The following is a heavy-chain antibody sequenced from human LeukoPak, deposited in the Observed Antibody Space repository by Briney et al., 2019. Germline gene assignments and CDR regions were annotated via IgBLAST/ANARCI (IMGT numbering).Heavy chain of an antibody. CDR2: IYPGDSDT. CDR1: GYSFTSYW. CDR3: ARHGLQADYGDYLGGDSSGYSPFDY. Sequence: PGESLKISCKGSGYSFTSYWIGWVRQMPGKGLEWMGIIYPGDSDTRYSPSFQGQVTISADKSISTAYLQWSSLKASDTAMYYCARHGLQADYGDYLGGDSSGYSPFDYWGQGTLVTVSS. D-gene: IGHD3-22*01. V-gene: IGHV5-51*01. J-gene: IGHJ4*02.